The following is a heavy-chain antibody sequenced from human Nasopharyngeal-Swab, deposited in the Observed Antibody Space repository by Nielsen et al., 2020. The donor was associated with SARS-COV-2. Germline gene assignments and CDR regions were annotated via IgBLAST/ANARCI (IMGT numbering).Heavy chain of an antibody. CDR1: AGSFSGYY. D-gene: IGHD1-1*01. V-gene: IGHV4-34*01. CDR3: ARVVRELDLKYYFHYHYMDV. CDR2: INHGGGT. J-gene: IGHJ6*03. Sequence: GSLRLSCAVYAGSFSGYYWSWIRQSPGKGLEWVGEINHGGGTHYNPSLKSRVTISIDTSKNQFSLKLTSVTAADTAVYYCARVVRELDLKYYFHYHYMDVWGKGTTVTVSS.